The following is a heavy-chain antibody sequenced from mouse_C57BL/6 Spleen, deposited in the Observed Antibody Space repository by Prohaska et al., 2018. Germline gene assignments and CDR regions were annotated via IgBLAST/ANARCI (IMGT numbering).Heavy chain of an antibody. CDR3: TNGAWFAY. J-gene: IGHJ3*01. CDR1: GFTFSNYW. Sequence: EVKLEESGGGLVQPGGSMKLSCVASGFTFSNYWMNWVRQSPEKGLECVAQIRLKSDNYVTHYAECVKGRFTISRDDSKSSVYLQMNNLRAEDTGIYYCTNGAWFAYWGQGTLVTVSA. V-gene: IGHV6-3*01. CDR2: IRLKSDNYVT.